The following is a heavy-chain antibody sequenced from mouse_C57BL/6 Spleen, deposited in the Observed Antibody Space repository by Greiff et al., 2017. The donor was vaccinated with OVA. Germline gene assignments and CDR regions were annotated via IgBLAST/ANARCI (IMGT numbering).Heavy chain of an antibody. D-gene: IGHD2-1*01. CDR1: GYAFSSYW. J-gene: IGHJ1*03. V-gene: IGHV1-80*01. CDR3: ARSDGNYGYFDV. Sequence: VKLQQSGAELVKPGASVKISCKASGYAFSSYWMNWVKQRPGKGLEWIGQIYPGDGDTNYNGKFKGKATLTADKSSSTAYMQLSSLTSEDSAVYFCARSDGNYGYFDVWGTGTTVTVSS. CDR2: IYPGDGDT.